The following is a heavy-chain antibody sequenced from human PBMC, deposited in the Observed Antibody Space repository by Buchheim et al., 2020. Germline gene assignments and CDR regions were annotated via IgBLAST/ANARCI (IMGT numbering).Heavy chain of an antibody. J-gene: IGHJ4*02. V-gene: IGHV5-51*01. D-gene: IGHD2-21*02. CDR1: GYSFSTYW. CDR3: ARQPSQGGGDYFLDY. Sequence: EVQLVQSGAEVRKPGESLKISCQASGYSFSTYWIGWVRQMPGKGLEWMGIVYPANSNTKYSPSFQHLATIPADKSISTAYLELYSLTASDTAMYYCARQPSQGGGDYFLDYWGRGTL. CDR2: VYPANSNT.